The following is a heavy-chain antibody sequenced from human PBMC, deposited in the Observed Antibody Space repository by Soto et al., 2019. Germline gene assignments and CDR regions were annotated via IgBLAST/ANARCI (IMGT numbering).Heavy chain of an antibody. J-gene: IGHJ3*02. CDR3: ARDQDAFDI. V-gene: IGHV3-21*01. CDR1: GFTFSNYS. Sequence: EVQLVESGGGLVKPGGSLRLSCAASGFTFSNYSMNWVRQAPGKGLEWVSSISTGSGYIYYADSVKGRFTISRDNAKNSLYLQMNSLRAEDTPVYYCARDQDAFDIWGQGTMVTVSS. CDR2: ISTGSGYI.